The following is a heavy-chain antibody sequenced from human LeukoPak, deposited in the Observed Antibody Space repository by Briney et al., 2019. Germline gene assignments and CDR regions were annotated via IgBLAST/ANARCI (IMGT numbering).Heavy chain of an antibody. J-gene: IGHJ4*02. CDR2: ISYDGSNN. CDR1: GFTFSSYA. CDR3: AKDQYARSWYEDY. V-gene: IGHV3-30*18. D-gene: IGHD6-13*01. Sequence: GGSLRLSCAASGFTFSSYAMHWVRQAPGKGLEWVAYISYDGSNNHYADSVKGRFTISRDNSKNTLYLQMNGLRAEDTAVYYCAKDQYARSWYEDYWGQGTLVIVSS.